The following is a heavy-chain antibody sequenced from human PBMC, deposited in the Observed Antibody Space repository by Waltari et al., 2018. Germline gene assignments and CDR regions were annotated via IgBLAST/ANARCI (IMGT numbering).Heavy chain of an antibody. V-gene: IGHV4-4*02. J-gene: IGHJ4*02. CDR2: IHHGGRI. Sequence: QVQLQESGPGLVQPSGTLSLTCAVSGGSISSNYWWSWVRQSPDKGLEWSGQIHHGGRIIYHPALKSRVTISEDPSKNQFSLEVNAVTAADTAVYYCASDRGVGLYLDNWGQGTLVSVSS. CDR3: ASDRGVGLYLDN. D-gene: IGHD2-8*02. CDR1: GGSISSNYW.